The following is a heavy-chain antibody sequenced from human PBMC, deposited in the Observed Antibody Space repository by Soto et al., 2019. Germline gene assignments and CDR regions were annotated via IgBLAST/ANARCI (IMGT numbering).Heavy chain of an antibody. CDR2: INPSGGST. V-gene: IGHV1-46*01. J-gene: IGHJ6*02. CDR3: AREVKYQLLSTTPTLYYYYGIDV. CDR1: GYTFTSYY. Sequence: ASVKVSCKASGYTFTSYYMHWVRQAPGQGLEWMGIINPSGGSTSYAQKFQGRVTMTRDTSTSTVYMELSSLRSEDTAVYYCAREVKYQLLSTTPTLYYYYGIDVWGQGTTVTVSS. D-gene: IGHD2-2*01.